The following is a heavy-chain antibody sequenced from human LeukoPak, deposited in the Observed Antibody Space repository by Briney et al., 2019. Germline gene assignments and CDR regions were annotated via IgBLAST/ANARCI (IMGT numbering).Heavy chain of an antibody. J-gene: IGHJ4*02. V-gene: IGHV3-15*01. CDR3: TTGPLRITMIVVDS. CDR1: GFTFSNAW. D-gene: IGHD3-22*01. CDR2: IKTKTDGVTT. Sequence: GGSLRLSCAASGFTFSNAWMSWVRQAPGKGLEWDVRIKTKTDGVTTDYAAPVKGRFTISRDDSKNTLYLQMNSLKTEDTAVYFCTTGPLRITMIVVDSWGQGTLVTVSS.